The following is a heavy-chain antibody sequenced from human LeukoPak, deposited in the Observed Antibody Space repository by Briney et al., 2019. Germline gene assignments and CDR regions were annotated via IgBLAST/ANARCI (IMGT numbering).Heavy chain of an antibody. Sequence: SETLSLTCTVSGGSISSYYWSWIRQPPGKGLEWVGYIYYSGSTIYNPSLKSRVTISVDTSKNQFSLKLSSVTAADTAVYYCARASEDYYYYYMDVWGKGTTVTISS. V-gene: IGHV4-59*01. CDR1: GGSISSYY. J-gene: IGHJ6*03. D-gene: IGHD1-14*01. CDR2: IYYSGST. CDR3: ARASEDYYYYYMDV.